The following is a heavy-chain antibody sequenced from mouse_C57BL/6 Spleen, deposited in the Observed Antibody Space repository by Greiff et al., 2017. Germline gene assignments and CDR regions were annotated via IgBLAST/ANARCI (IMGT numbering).Heavy chain of an antibody. J-gene: IGHJ3*01. CDR3: AKHDSSGDVAD. D-gene: IGHD3-2*02. CDR2: IWGGGST. Sequence: QVQLKESGPGLVAPSQSLSITCTVSGFSLTGYGVDWVRQPPGKGLEWLGLIWGGGSTNYNSALMSRLSISKDNSKSQVFLKMNSLQTDDTAMYYYAKHDSSGDVADWGQGTLVTVSA. CDR1: GFSLTGYG. V-gene: IGHV2-9*01.